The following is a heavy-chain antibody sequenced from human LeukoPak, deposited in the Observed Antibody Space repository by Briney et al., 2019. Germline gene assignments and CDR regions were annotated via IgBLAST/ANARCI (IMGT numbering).Heavy chain of an antibody. J-gene: IGHJ4*02. Sequence: PSETLSLTCIVSSGSISKSAYYWGWIRQPPGKGLEWIGSIYFSGSAYYSQSLKSRVTISVDTSKNQFSLKLTSVTAADTAVYYCASGYPHFDYWGQGTLVTVSS. D-gene: IGHD3-22*01. V-gene: IGHV4-39*07. CDR3: ASGYPHFDY. CDR1: SGSISKSAYY. CDR2: IYFSGSA.